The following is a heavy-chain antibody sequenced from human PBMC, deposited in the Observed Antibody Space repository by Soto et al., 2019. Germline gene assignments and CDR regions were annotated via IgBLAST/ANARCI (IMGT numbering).Heavy chain of an antibody. D-gene: IGHD1-26*01. J-gene: IGHJ4*02. CDR3: ARGRLVGATIDY. Sequence: ASVKVSCKASGGTFSSYAISWVRQAPGQGLEWMGGIIPIFGTANYAQKFQGRVTITADESTSTAYMELSSLRPEDTAVYYCARGRLVGATIDYWGQGTLVTVSS. V-gene: IGHV1-69*13. CDR2: IIPIFGTA. CDR1: GGTFSSYA.